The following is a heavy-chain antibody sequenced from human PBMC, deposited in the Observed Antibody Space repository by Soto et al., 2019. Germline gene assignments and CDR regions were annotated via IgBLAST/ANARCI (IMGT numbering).Heavy chain of an antibody. V-gene: IGHV3-23*01. CDR3: ARAYYYDSSGYWGYYYGMDV. J-gene: IGHJ6*02. Sequence: GGSLRLSCAASGFTFSSYAMSWVRQAPGKGLEWVSAISGSGGSTYYADSVKGRFTISRDNSKNTLYLQMNSLRAEDTAVYYCARAYYYDSSGYWGYYYGMDVWGQGTTVTVSS. D-gene: IGHD3-22*01. CDR2: ISGSGGST. CDR1: GFTFSSYA.